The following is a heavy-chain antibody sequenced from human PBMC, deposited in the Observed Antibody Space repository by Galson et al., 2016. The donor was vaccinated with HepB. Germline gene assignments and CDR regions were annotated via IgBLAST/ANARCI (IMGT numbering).Heavy chain of an antibody. CDR2: INPSGGST. CDR1: GYTFTSYN. V-gene: IGHV1-46*01. CDR3: ARDGGSGWSRLW. J-gene: IGHJ4*02. D-gene: IGHD6-19*01. Sequence: SVKVSCKASGYTFTSYNVHWVRQAPGQGLEWMGIINPSGGSTSYAQKFQGRVTMTRDTSTSTVYMELSSLRFEDTAVYYCARDGGSGWSRLWWGQGTLVAVSS.